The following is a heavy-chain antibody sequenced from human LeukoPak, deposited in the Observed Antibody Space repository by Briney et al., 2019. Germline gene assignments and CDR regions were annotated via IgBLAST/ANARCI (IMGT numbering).Heavy chain of an antibody. CDR1: GFTFSSYW. CDR2: IKGDGSEK. V-gene: IGHV3-7*03. J-gene: IGHJ4*02. D-gene: IGHD4-17*01. Sequence: PGGSLRLSCVASGFTFSSYWMSWVRQAPGKGLEWVANIKGDGSEKYYVDSVKGRFTISRDNAKNSLDLQMNSLRAEDTAVYYCARDQRTTVTMIPDYWGQGTLVTVSS. CDR3: ARDQRTTVTMIPDY.